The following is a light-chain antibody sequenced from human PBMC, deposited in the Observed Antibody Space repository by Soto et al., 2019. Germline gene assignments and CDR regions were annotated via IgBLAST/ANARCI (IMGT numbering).Light chain of an antibody. J-gene: IGKJ2*01. V-gene: IGKV1-39*01. CDR1: QTIGAN. CDR3: QQSYTNVYT. CDR2: DAS. Sequence: DIQMTQSPSSLSASVGDRVTITCRASQTIGANLNWYRQKLGKAPTLLIYDASTLQSGVPSRFSGLGSGTDFALTITSLPPDDSATYYCQQSYTNVYTFGQGNKVEIK.